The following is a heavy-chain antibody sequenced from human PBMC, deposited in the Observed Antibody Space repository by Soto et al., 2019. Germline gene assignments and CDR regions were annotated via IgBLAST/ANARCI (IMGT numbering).Heavy chain of an antibody. D-gene: IGHD5-12*01. V-gene: IGHV1-69*02. J-gene: IGHJ5*02. CDR2: IIPILGIA. CDR1: GGTFSSYT. Sequence: QVQLVQSGAEVKKPGSSVKVSCKASGGTFSSYTISWVRQAPGQGLEWMGRIIPILGIANYAQKFQGIVTNTADKPTRAAYMGLSSLRSGATAVYYCAGLHSGYDSGANWFAPWGQGTLVTVCS. CDR3: AGLHSGYDSGANWFAP.